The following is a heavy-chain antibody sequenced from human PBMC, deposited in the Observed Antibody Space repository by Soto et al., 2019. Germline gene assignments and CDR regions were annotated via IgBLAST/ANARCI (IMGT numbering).Heavy chain of an antibody. CDR2: IYWDDDK. D-gene: IGHD2-2*01. J-gene: IGHJ6*02. CDR3: AHRHSYCTSNSCSNKGMDV. V-gene: IGHV2-5*02. Sequence: QITSKESGPTLVKPTQTLTLTCTFSGFSLSTSGVGVGWIRQPPGKALEWLALIYWDDDKRYSPSLRSRLTITKDASKNQVVLTMTNVGPVDTATYYCAHRHSYCTSNSCSNKGMDVWGQGTTVTVYS. CDR1: GFSLSTSGVG.